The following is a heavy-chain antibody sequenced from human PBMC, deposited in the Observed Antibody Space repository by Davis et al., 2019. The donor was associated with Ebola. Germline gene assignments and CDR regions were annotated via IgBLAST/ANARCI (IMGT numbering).Heavy chain of an antibody. CDR2: IKQDGSEK. J-gene: IGHJ4*02. Sequence: PSETLSLTCAVYGGSFSGYYWSWVRQAPGKGLEWVANIKQDGSEKYYVDSVKGRFTISRDNAKNSLYLQMNSLRAEDTAVYYCARDHVLLWFGEFDYWGQGTLVTVSS. V-gene: IGHV3-7*03. CDR1: GGSFSGYY. D-gene: IGHD3-10*01. CDR3: ARDHVLLWFGEFDY.